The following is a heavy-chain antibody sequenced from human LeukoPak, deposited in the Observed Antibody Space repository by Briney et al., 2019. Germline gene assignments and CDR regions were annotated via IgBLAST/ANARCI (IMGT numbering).Heavy chain of an antibody. D-gene: IGHD6-13*01. J-gene: IGHJ6*02. CDR1: GFTVSSNY. CDR2: IYSGGST. CDR3: AKDGSSRWYYGMDV. Sequence: PGGSLRLSCAASGFTVSSNYMSWVRQAPGKGLEWVSVIYSGGSTYYADSVKGRFTISGDNSKNTLYLQMNSLRAEDTAVYYCAKDGSSRWYYGMDVWGQGTTVTVSS. V-gene: IGHV3-53*05.